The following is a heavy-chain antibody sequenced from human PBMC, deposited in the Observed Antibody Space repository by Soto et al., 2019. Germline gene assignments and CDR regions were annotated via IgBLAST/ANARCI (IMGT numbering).Heavy chain of an antibody. J-gene: IGHJ6*04. CDR2: INPNSGST. D-gene: IGHD6-13*01. Sequence: ASVKVSCKASGYTFTGYYMHWVRQAPGQGLEWMGWINPNSGSTNYAQKFQGWVTMTRDTSISTAYMELSRLRSDDTAAYYCARGPYSSSWYGFFEPTTSFYYGIDVWGERTTLTVSS. V-gene: IGHV1-2*04. CDR1: GYTFTGYY. CDR3: ARGPYSSSWYGFFEPTTSFYYGIDV.